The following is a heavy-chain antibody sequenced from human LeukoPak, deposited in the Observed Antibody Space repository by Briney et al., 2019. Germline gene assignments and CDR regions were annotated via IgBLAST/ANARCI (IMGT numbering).Heavy chain of an antibody. V-gene: IGHV4-38-2*02. Sequence: SETLSLTCTVSGYSISSGYYWGWIRQPPGKGLEWIGSIYHSGSTYYNPSLKSRVTISVDTSKNQFSLKLSSVTAADTAVYYCARDPWPGRDWFDPWGQGTLVTVSS. CDR2: IYHSGST. CDR3: ARDPWPGRDWFDP. J-gene: IGHJ5*02. CDR1: GYSISSGYY. D-gene: IGHD3-10*01.